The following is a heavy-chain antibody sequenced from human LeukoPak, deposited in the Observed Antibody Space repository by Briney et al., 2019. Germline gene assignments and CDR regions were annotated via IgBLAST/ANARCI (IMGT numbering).Heavy chain of an antibody. J-gene: IGHJ6*03. CDR1: GFTFGDYA. CDR2: IRSKAYGGTT. V-gene: IGHV3-49*04. Sequence: TGGPLRLSCTASGFTFGDYAMSWVRQAPGKGLEWVGFIRSKAYGGTTEYAASVKGRFTISRDDSKSIAYLQMNSLKTEDTAVYYCTSDILTGYPYYYYYYMDVWGKGTTVTISS. D-gene: IGHD3-9*01. CDR3: TSDILTGYPYYYYYYMDV.